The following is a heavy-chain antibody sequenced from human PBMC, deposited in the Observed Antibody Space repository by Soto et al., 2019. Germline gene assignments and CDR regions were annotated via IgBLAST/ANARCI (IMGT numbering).Heavy chain of an antibody. CDR1: GFTFSSYA. CDR3: AKDRYYYDSSGYYYVAEGFDY. J-gene: IGHJ4*02. CDR2: ISGSGGST. Sequence: GGSLRLSCAASGFTFSSYAMSWVRQAPGKGLEWVSAISGSGGSTYYADSVKGRFTISRDNSKNTLYLQMNSLRAEDTAVYYCAKDRYYYDSSGYYYVAEGFDYWGQGTLVTVSS. V-gene: IGHV3-23*01. D-gene: IGHD3-22*01.